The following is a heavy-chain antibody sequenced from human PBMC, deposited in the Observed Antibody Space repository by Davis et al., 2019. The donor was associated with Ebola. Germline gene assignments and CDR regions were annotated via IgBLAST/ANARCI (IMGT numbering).Heavy chain of an antibody. J-gene: IGHJ6*02. V-gene: IGHV3-30-3*01. D-gene: IGHD5-18*01. CDR1: GFTFSSYA. Sequence: GESLKISCAASGFTFSSYAMHWVRQAPGKGLEWVAVISNDGSNKYYADSVKGRFTISRDNSKNTLYLQMNRLRAEDTAVYYCARTDTAMVIRYYYYGMDVWGQGTTVTVSS. CDR2: ISNDGSNK. CDR3: ARTDTAMVIRYYYYGMDV.